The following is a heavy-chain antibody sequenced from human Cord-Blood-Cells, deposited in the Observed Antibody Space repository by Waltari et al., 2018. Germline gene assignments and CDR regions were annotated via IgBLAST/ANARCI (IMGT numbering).Heavy chain of an antibody. CDR1: GGSLRGYY. Sequence: QVQLQQWGAGMVKPSETLSLTGAGDGGSLRGYYWSWIRQPPGKGLEWIGEINHSGSTNYTPSLKSRVTISVDTSKNQFSLKLSSVTAADTAVYYCAYSSGWYYFDYWGQGTLVTVSS. V-gene: IGHV4-34*01. D-gene: IGHD6-19*01. J-gene: IGHJ4*02. CDR3: AYSSGWYYFDY. CDR2: INHSGST.